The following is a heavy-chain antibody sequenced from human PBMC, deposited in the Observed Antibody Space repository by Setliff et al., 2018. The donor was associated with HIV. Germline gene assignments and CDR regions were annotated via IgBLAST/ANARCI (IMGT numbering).Heavy chain of an antibody. V-gene: IGHV3-74*01. CDR1: GFTYNNYW. J-gene: IGHJ4*02. CDR3: ARENNFDY. Sequence: QPGGSLRLSCVASGFTYNNYWMHWVRQAPGKGLVWVSRIDEHGTITNYADSVKGRFTISRDNAKNTLYLQMNSLRAEDTAVYFCARENNFDYWGQGTLVTVSS. CDR2: IDEHGTIT.